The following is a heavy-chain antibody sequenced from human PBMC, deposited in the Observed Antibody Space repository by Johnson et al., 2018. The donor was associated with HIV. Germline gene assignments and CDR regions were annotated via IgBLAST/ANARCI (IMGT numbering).Heavy chain of an antibody. Sequence: EVQLVESGGGLVQPGGSLRLSCAASGFTFSNAWMSWVRQAPGKGLEWVGRIKSKTDGGTTDYAAPVKGRFTISSDDSKNSLYLQLNSLKTEDTAVYYCTTEDSSGYNSLGAFDIWGPGTMVTVSS. CDR2: IKSKTDGGTT. V-gene: IGHV3-15*01. D-gene: IGHD3-22*01. CDR3: TTEDSSGYNSLGAFDI. CDR1: GFTFSNAW. J-gene: IGHJ3*02.